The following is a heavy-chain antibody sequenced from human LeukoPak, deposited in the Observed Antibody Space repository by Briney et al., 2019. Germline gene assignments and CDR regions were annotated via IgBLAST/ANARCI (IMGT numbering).Heavy chain of an antibody. CDR3: ARAQAGYCSSKGCAFDI. D-gene: IGHD2-2*01. V-gene: IGHV3-48*04. CDR2: ISSSSGTI. CDR1: GFTFSSYS. Sequence: GGSLRLSCAASGFTFSSYSMNWVRQAPGKGLEWVSYISSSSGTIYNADSVKGRFTISRDNAKNSLYLQMNSLRAEDTAVYYCARAQAGYCSSKGCAFDIWGQGTMVTVSS. J-gene: IGHJ3*02.